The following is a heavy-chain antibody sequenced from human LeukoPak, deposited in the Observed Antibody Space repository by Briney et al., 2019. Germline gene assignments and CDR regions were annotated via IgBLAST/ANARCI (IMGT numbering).Heavy chain of an antibody. V-gene: IGHV3-30*04. Sequence: GRSLRLSCAASGFTFSSYAMHWVRQAPGKGLEGVAVISYDGSNKYYADSVKGRFTISRDNSKNTVYLQMNSLRAGDTAVYYCARDRYTAVAGPDAFDIWGQGTMVTVSS. CDR3: ARDRYTAVAGPDAFDI. CDR1: GFTFSSYA. D-gene: IGHD6-19*01. CDR2: ISYDGSNK. J-gene: IGHJ3*02.